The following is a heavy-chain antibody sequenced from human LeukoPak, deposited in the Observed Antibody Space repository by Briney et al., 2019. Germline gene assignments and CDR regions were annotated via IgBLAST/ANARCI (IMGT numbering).Heavy chain of an antibody. CDR2: IYYSGST. V-gene: IGHV4-59*01. Sequence: SETLSLTCTVSGDSISSYYWNWIRQPPGKGLEWIGYIYYSGSTNYNPSLKSRVTISVDTSKNQFSLKLSSVTAADTAVYYCARTRVLWYFDLWGRGTLVTVSS. CDR1: GDSISSYY. D-gene: IGHD3-10*01. J-gene: IGHJ2*01. CDR3: ARTRVLWYFDL.